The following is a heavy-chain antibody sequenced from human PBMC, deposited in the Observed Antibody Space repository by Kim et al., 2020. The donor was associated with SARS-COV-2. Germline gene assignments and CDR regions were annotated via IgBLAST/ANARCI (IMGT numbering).Heavy chain of an antibody. V-gene: IGHV4-39*01. J-gene: IGHJ5*02. CDR2: IYYTGST. CDR1: GGSVSSSSYY. CDR3: ARVGYSSSSRLFDP. D-gene: IGHD6-6*01. Sequence: SETLSLTCTVSGGSVSSSSYYWGWIRQPPGKGLEWIGNIYYTGSTYYNPSLKSRVTISVDTSKNQFSLKLSSLTAADTAVYYFARVGYSSSSRLFDPWGQGTLVTVSS.